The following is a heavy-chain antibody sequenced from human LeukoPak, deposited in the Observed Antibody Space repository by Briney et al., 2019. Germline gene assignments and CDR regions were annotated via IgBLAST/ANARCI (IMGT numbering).Heavy chain of an antibody. D-gene: IGHD6-19*01. CDR2: ISSSSSYI. CDR1: GFTFSSYS. Sequence: GGSLRLSCAASGFTFSSYSMNWVRQAPGKGLEWVSSISSSSSYIYYADSVKGRFTISRDNFKNTLYLQMNSLRAEDTAVYYCAKDPIVLAGNNYYGMDVWGQGTTVSVSS. CDR3: AKDPIVLAGNNYYGMDV. V-gene: IGHV3-21*01. J-gene: IGHJ6*02.